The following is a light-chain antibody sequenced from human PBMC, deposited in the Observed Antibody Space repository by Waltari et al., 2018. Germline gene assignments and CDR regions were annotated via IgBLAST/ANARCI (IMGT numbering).Light chain of an antibody. Sequence: QSALTQPASVSGSPGQSITISCTGTRSAIGFYHYFSWYQQLPGKAPTLLIYHVTNRPSGVSDRFSASKSGNAASLTISGLQGEDEADYYCSSFSRRANIVFGTGTKVTVL. V-gene: IGLV2-14*03. CDR1: RSAIGFYHY. CDR3: SSFSRRANIV. CDR2: HVT. J-gene: IGLJ1*01.